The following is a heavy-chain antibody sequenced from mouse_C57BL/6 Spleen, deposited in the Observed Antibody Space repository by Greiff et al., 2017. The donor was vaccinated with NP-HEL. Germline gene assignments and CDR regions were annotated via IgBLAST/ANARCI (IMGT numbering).Heavy chain of an antibody. D-gene: IGHD2-4*01. Sequence: QVQLQQPGAELVKPGASVKMSCKASGYTFTSYWITWVKQRPGQGLEWIGDIYPGSGSTNYNEKFKSKATLTVDTSSSTAYMQLSSLTSEDSAVYYCARFYYYDVGAMDYWGQGTSVTVSS. CDR3: ARFYYYDVGAMDY. V-gene: IGHV1-55*01. J-gene: IGHJ4*01. CDR2: IYPGSGST. CDR1: GYTFTSYW.